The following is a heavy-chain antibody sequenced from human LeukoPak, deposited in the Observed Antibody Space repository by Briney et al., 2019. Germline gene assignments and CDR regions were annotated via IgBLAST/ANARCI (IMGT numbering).Heavy chain of an antibody. CDR2: ISGSGGST. CDR1: GFTFSSYA. D-gene: IGHD3-22*01. V-gene: IGHV3-23*01. CDR3: AKDIEPGGKYYDQDAFDI. Sequence: GGSLRLSCAASGFTFSSYAMSWVRQAPGKGLEWVSAISGSGGSTYYADSVKGRFTISRDNSKNTLYLQMNSLRAEDTAVYYCAKDIEPGGKYYDQDAFDIWGQGTMVTVS. J-gene: IGHJ3*02.